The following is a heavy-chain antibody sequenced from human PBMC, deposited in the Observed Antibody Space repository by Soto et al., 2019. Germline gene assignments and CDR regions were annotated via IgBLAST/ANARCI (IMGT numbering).Heavy chain of an antibody. CDR2: NSYSGNNI. V-gene: IGHV3-23*01. J-gene: IGHJ4*02. Sequence: GGALRLSCAASGFTFSSYAMSWDRRAPGKRPEWVSGNSYSGNNIYNADSVKGRFTISRDNSKNTLYLQMSSLRADDTAIDDCAKERHSFGKAVDYWGQGTLVTVSS. CDR1: GFTFSSYA. CDR3: AKERHSFGKAVDY. D-gene: IGHD5-18*01.